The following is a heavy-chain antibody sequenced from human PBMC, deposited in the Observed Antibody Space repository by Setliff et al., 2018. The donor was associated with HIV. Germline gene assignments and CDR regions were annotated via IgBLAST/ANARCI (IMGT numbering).Heavy chain of an antibody. D-gene: IGHD6-19*01. CDR1: GGSIRTGNYY. V-gene: IGHV4-61*09. CDR2: IHSTGSI. CDR3: ARDGGGSGWSLGEFDF. J-gene: IGHJ4*02. Sequence: SETLSLTCTVSGGSIRTGNYYWNWIRQPAGKGLEWIGHIHSTGSITYNPSLRSRVTISLDTSKNQVSLSLASVTAADTAVYYCARDGGGSGWSLGEFDFWGQGTLVTVSS.